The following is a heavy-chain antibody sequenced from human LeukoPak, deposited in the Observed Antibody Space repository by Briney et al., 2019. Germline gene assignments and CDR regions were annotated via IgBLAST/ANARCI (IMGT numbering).Heavy chain of an antibody. V-gene: IGHV1-8*01. CDR1: GYSFTNYD. J-gene: IGHJ4*02. CDR2: MNPNSGNT. D-gene: IGHD5-12*01. CDR3: ASGLGYSGYPPVDY. Sequence: GASVKVSCKASGYSFTNYDINWVRQATGQGLEWMGWMNPNSGNTGYAQKFQGRVTMTRNTSISTAYMELSSLRSEDTAVYYCASGLGYSGYPPVDYWGQGTLVTVSS.